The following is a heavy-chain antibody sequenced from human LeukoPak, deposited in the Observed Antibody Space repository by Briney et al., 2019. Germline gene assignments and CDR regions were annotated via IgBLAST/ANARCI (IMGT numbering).Heavy chain of an antibody. Sequence: GGSLRLSCEASGFTFSSYAMHWVRQAPGRGLEWVAFIRYDGSNKYYADSVKGRFTISRDNSKNTLYLQMNSLRAEDTAVYYCAKDNIKQLFRSGLRYFDYWGQGTLVTVSS. J-gene: IGHJ4*02. V-gene: IGHV3-30*02. CDR3: AKDNIKQLFRSGLRYFDY. CDR1: GFTFSSYA. D-gene: IGHD6-6*01. CDR2: IRYDGSNK.